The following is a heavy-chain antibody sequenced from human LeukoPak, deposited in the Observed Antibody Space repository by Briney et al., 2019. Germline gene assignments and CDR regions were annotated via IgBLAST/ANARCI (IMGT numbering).Heavy chain of an antibody. V-gene: IGHV3-33*01. CDR2: IWYDGSNK. Sequence: GGSLRLSCAASGFTFSSYGMHWVRQAPGKGLEWVAVIWYDGSNKYYADSVKGRFTISRDNSKNTLYLQMNSLRAEDTAVYYCARVTPLWFGDPDWFDPWGQGTLVTVSS. J-gene: IGHJ5*02. CDR3: ARVTPLWFGDPDWFDP. CDR1: GFTFSSYG. D-gene: IGHD3-10*01.